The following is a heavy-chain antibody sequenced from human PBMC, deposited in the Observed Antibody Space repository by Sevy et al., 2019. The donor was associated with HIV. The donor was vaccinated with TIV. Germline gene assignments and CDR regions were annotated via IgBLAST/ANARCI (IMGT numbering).Heavy chain of an antibody. D-gene: IGHD6-19*01. V-gene: IGHV1-18*01. CDR2: ISAYNGNT. CDR3: ARTRTRRPSIAVAGLGGFDY. Sequence: ASVKVSCKASGYIFTSYGISWVRQAPGQGLEWMGWISAYNGNTNYAQKLQGRVTMTTDTSTSTAYMELRSLRSDDTAVYYCARTRTRRPSIAVAGLGGFDYWGQGTLVTVSS. CDR1: GYIFTSYG. J-gene: IGHJ4*02.